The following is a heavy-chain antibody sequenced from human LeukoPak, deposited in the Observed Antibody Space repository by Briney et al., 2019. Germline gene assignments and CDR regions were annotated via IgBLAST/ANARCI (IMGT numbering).Heavy chain of an antibody. J-gene: IGHJ2*01. CDR3: ARGSTDGYFDL. CDR1: GYTFTSYY. CDR2: INPSGGST. Sequence: ASAKVSCKASGYTFTSYYMHWVRQAPGQGLEWMGIINPSGGSTSYAQKFQGRVTMTRDMSTSTVYMELSSLRSEDTAVYYCARGSTDGYFDLWGRGTLVTVSS. V-gene: IGHV1-46*01. D-gene: IGHD2-2*01.